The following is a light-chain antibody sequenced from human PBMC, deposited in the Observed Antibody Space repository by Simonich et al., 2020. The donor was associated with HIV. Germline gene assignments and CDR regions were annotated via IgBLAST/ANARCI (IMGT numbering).Light chain of an antibody. CDR1: QSVSSN. V-gene: IGKV3-15*01. J-gene: IGKJ4*01. CDR2: GAS. Sequence: EIGMTQSPVTLSVSPGERATLSCRASQSVSSNLVWYQQKAGQAPRLLIHGASTRATGIPGMFSGSGSGTEFTLTISSMQSEDFAVYYCQQYNKWPTFGGGTKVEIK. CDR3: QQYNKWPT.